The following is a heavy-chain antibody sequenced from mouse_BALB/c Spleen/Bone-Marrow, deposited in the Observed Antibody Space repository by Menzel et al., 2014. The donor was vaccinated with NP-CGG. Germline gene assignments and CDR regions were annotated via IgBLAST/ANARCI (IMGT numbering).Heavy chain of an antibody. CDR2: ISDGGSYT. V-gene: IGHV5-4*02. D-gene: IGHD2-4*01. CDR3: ARGRIYYDYDVGDY. Sequence: EVMLVESGGGLVKPGGSLKLSCAASGFTFSDYYMYWVRQTPEKRLEWVATISDGGSYTYYPDSVKGRFTISRDNAKNNLYLQMSSLKSEDTAMYYCARGRIYYDYDVGDYWGQGITLTVSS. CDR1: GFTFSDYY. J-gene: IGHJ2*01.